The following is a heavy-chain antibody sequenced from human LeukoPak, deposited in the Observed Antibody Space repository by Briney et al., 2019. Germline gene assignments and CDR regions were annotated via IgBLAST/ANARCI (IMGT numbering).Heavy chain of an antibody. D-gene: IGHD2-15*01. CDR2: IYYSGST. CDR1: GGSISSSSYY. CDR3: ARGTPRGMDV. Sequence: SETLSLTCTVSGGSISSSSYYWGWIRQPPGKGLEWIGSIYYSGSTYYNPSLKSRVTISVDTSKNQFSLKLSSVTAADTAVYYCARGTPRGMDVWGQGTTVTVSS. V-gene: IGHV4-39*07. J-gene: IGHJ6*02.